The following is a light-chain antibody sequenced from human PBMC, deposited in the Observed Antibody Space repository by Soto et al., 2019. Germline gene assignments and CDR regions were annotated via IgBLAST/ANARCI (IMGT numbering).Light chain of an antibody. V-gene: IGLV2-11*01. Sequence: GYNFVSWYQQYPGKAPKVLIYEVTKRSSGVPDRFSGSKSGNTASLTISGLQGEDEADYLCCSYAGTHTFTYVFGTGTKV. CDR2: EVT. CDR3: CSYAGTHTFTYV. CDR1: GYNF. J-gene: IGLJ1*01.